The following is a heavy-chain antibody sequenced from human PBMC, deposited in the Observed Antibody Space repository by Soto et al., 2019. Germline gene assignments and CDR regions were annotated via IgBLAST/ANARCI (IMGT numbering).Heavy chain of an antibody. CDR3: AKDLSLLYSSSSRYFDY. CDR1: GFTFSSYA. Sequence: GGSLRLSCAASGFTFSSYAMSWVRQAPGKGLEWVSAISGSGGSTYYEDSVKGRFTISRDNSKNTLYLQMNSLRAEDTAVYYCAKDLSLLYSSSSRYFDYSGQGTLVTVSS. D-gene: IGHD6-6*01. CDR2: ISGSGGST. V-gene: IGHV3-23*01. J-gene: IGHJ4*02.